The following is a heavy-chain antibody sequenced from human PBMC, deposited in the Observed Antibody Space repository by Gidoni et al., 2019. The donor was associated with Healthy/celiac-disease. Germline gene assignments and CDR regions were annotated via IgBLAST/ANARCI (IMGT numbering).Heavy chain of an antibody. J-gene: IGHJ4*02. Sequence: VSGGSFSGYYWSWIRQPPGKGLEWIGEINHSGSTIYNPSLKSRVTIPVDTSKNQFSLKLSSVTAADTAVYYCARVQAAATDYWGQGTLVTVSS. D-gene: IGHD6-13*01. CDR3: ARVQAAATDY. CDR1: GGSFSGYY. V-gene: IGHV4-34*01. CDR2: INHSGST.